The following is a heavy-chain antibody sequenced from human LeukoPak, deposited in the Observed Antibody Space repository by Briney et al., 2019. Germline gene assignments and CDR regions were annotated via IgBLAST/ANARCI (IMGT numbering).Heavy chain of an antibody. V-gene: IGHV4-39*07. CDR3: ARSAPRSSSWYWGDAFDI. J-gene: IGHJ3*02. Sequence: PSETLSLTCTVSGGSISSSGYYWGWIRQPPGTGLEWIGNIFYSGNTYYNPSLKSRITISVDTSNNQFSLKLSSVTAADTAVYYCARSAPRSSSWYWGDAFDIWGQGTMVTVSS. CDR1: GGSISSSGYY. CDR2: IFYSGNT. D-gene: IGHD6-13*01.